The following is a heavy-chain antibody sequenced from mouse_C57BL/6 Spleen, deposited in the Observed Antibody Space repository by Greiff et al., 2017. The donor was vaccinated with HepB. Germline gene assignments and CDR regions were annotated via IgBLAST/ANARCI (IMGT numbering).Heavy chain of an antibody. Sequence: QVQLQQSGAELARPGASVKLSCKASGYTFTSYGISWVKQRTGQGLEWIGEIYPRSGNTYYNEKFKGKATLTADKSSSTAYMELRSLTSEDSAVYFCARRFYYYGSSYWYFDVWGTGTTVTVSS. D-gene: IGHD1-1*01. CDR1: GYTFTSYG. V-gene: IGHV1-81*01. J-gene: IGHJ1*03. CDR3: ARRFYYYGSSYWYFDV. CDR2: IYPRSGNT.